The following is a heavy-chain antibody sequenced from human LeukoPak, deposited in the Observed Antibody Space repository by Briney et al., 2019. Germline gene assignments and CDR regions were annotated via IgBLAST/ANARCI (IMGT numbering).Heavy chain of an antibody. V-gene: IGHV4-4*02. Sequence: SETLSLTCGVSGGSITSNNYWTWVRQPPGKGLEWSGEVNLQGSTNYNPSLMGRVAISVEKSEKQISLQLPSVTAADTAVYYCAREGGPYPPLDYSGQGTLVTVSS. J-gene: IGHJ4*02. CDR3: AREGGPYPPLDY. CDR1: GGSITSNNY. CDR2: VNLQGST.